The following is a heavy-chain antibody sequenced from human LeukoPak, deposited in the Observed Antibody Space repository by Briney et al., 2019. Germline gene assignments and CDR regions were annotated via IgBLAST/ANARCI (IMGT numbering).Heavy chain of an antibody. J-gene: IGHJ6*02. CDR2: INPDGRDT. CDR3: ARDGDYDFWSGYRHLVYYYYYGMDV. Sequence: GGSLRLSCVVSGFTFNSCWMNWVRQAPGKGLEWVAHINPDGRDTYYVDSVKGRFTISRDNAQNSLYLQMNSLRAEDTAVYYCARDGDYDFWSGYRHLVYYYYYGMDVWGQGTTVTVSS. V-gene: IGHV3-7*01. D-gene: IGHD3-3*01. CDR1: GFTFNSCW.